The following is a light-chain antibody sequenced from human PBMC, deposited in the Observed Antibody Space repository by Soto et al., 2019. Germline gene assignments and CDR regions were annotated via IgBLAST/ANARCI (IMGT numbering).Light chain of an antibody. Sequence: EIVLTQSPGTLSLFPGERATLSCRASQSVSSSYLAWYQQKPGQPPRLLIYGASSRATGIPDRFSGYGSGTDFTLTISRLEPEDFAVYYCQQFASSPWTFGQGTKVEI. CDR2: GAS. V-gene: IGKV3-20*01. CDR1: QSVSSSY. J-gene: IGKJ1*01. CDR3: QQFASSPWT.